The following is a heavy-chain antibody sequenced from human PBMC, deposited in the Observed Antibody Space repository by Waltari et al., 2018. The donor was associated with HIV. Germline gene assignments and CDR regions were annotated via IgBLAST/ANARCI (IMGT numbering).Heavy chain of an antibody. D-gene: IGHD2-21*01. Sequence: QVQLQQWGAGLVKPAETLSLNCAVYGGSFNNFFWGFVRQPSEKGLEWIGEINQSGKTDYNPSLKGRVSLSIDPSKKQFYLKLTSMTVADTAIYYCARRRWRTTMVFVVKGGVFDIWGQGTEVTVSS. V-gene: IGHV4-34*02. CDR1: GGSFNNFF. J-gene: IGHJ3*02. CDR3: ARRRWRTTMVFVVKGGVFDI. CDR2: INQSGKT.